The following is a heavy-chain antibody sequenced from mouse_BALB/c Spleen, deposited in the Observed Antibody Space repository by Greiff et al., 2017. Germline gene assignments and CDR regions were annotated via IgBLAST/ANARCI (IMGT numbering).Heavy chain of an antibody. CDR1: GFTFSDYG. CDR3: AREAHTTATRDYAMDY. J-gene: IGHJ4*01. Sequence: DVQLQESGGGLVQPGGSRKLSCAASGFTFSDYGMAWVRQAPGKGPEWVAFISNLAYSIYYADTVTGRFTISRENAKNTLYLEMSSLRSEDTAMYYCAREAHTTATRDYAMDYWGQGTSVTVSS. D-gene: IGHD1-2*01. CDR2: ISNLAYSI. V-gene: IGHV5-15*02.